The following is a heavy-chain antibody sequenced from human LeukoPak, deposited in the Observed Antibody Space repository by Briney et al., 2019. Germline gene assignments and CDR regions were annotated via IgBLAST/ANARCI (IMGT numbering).Heavy chain of an antibody. V-gene: IGHV3-43*02. CDR1: GLNFDYSA. Sequence: GGSLSLSCVASGLNFDYSAMHWLRQAPGQGLEWVFLISADRGSTFSADSVKGPFSISRHNSKNSLYLQMSSLRSEDTAMYYCAKESGKFDYWGQGTLVAVSS. CDR3: AKESGKFDY. CDR2: ISADRGST. J-gene: IGHJ4*02.